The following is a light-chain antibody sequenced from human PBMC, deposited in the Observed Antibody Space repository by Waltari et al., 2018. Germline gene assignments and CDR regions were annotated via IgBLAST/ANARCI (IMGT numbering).Light chain of an antibody. CDR1: QGISSY. V-gene: IGKV1-8*01. J-gene: IGKJ4*01. CDR2: AAS. CDR3: QQYYSYPPT. Sequence: AIRMTQSPSSFSAPPGDRVTITCRASQGISSYLAWYQQKPGKAPKLLIYAASTLQSGVPSRFSGSGSGTDFTLTISCLQSEDFATYYCQQYYSYPPTFGGGTKVEIK.